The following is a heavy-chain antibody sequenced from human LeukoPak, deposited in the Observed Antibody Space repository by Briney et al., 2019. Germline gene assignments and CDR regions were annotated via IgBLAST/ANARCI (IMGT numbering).Heavy chain of an antibody. CDR3: ARVYCSGGSCYSPYYYYYMDV. CDR2: ISAYNGNT. CDR1: GYTFTSYG. V-gene: IGHV1-18*01. J-gene: IGHJ6*03. Sequence: ASVKVSCKASGYTFTSYGISWVRQAPGQGLEWMGWISAYNGNTNYAQKLQGRVTMTTDTSTSTAYMELRSLRSDDTAVYYCARVYCSGGSCYSPYYYYYMDVWGKGTTVTVSS. D-gene: IGHD2-15*01.